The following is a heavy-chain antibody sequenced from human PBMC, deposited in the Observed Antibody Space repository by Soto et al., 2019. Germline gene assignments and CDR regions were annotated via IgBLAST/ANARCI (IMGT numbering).Heavy chain of an antibody. D-gene: IGHD5-12*01. CDR1: GGSISSSSYY. CDR2: IYYSGST. Sequence: QLQLQESGPGLVKPSETLSLTCTVSGGSISSSSYYWGWIRQPPGKGLEWIGSIYYSGSTYYNPCVKILVTISVETSKNQCSLNLGSVTAADTAVDYCASPPLGGLRFEGNYYYGMDVWGQGTTVTGSS. J-gene: IGHJ6*02. V-gene: IGHV4-39*01. CDR3: ASPPLGGLRFEGNYYYGMDV.